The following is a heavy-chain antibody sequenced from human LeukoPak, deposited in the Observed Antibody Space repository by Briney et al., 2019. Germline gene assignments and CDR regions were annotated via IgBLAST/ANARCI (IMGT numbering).Heavy chain of an antibody. Sequence: SETLSLTCAVYGGSFSGYYWSWIRQPPGKGLEWIGEINHSGSTNYNPSLKSRVTISVDTSKNQFSLKLSSVTAADTAVYYCARPRSYDYVWGSYRSDAFDIWGQGTMVTVSS. D-gene: IGHD3-16*02. CDR2: INHSGST. V-gene: IGHV4-34*01. CDR3: ARPRSYDYVWGSYRSDAFDI. CDR1: GGSFSGYY. J-gene: IGHJ3*02.